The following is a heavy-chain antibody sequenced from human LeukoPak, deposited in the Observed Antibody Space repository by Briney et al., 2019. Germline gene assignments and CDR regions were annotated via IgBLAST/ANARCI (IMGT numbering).Heavy chain of an antibody. J-gene: IGHJ4*02. Sequence: GGSLRLSCAASGVTFSSYAMSWVRQAPGKGLEWVSSISGSGGSTYYADSVKGRFTISRDNSKDTLYLQMNSLRAEDTAVYYCAKDLPPGYSSGWYYFDYWGQGTLVTVSS. CDR3: AKDLPPGYSSGWYYFDY. CDR1: GVTFSSYA. CDR2: ISGSGGST. D-gene: IGHD6-19*01. V-gene: IGHV3-23*01.